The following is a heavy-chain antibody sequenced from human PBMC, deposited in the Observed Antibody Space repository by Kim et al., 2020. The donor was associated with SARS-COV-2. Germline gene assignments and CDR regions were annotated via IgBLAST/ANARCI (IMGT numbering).Heavy chain of an antibody. CDR2: IYYSGST. CDR3: AGGVVVLNWFDP. CDR1: GGSISSYY. Sequence: SETLSLTCTVSGGSISSYYWSWIRQPPGKGLEWIGYIYYSGSTNYNPSLKSRVTISVDTSKNQFSLKLSSVTAADTAVYYCAGGVVVLNWFDPWGQGTLVTVSS. D-gene: IGHD3-22*01. J-gene: IGHJ5*02. V-gene: IGHV4-59*01.